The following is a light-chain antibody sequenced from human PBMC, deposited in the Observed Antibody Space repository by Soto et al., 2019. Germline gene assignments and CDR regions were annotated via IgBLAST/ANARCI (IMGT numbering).Light chain of an antibody. V-gene: IGLV2-14*03. CDR2: DVS. J-gene: IGLJ1*01. Sequence: QSALTQPASVSGSPGQSIAISCTGTSSDVGAYNSVSWYQQHPGRAPKLMIHDVSNRPSGVSNRFSGSKSGNTASLTISGLQAEDEADYYCSSYTISSTYVFGTGTKLTVL. CDR3: SSYTISSTYV. CDR1: SSDVGAYNS.